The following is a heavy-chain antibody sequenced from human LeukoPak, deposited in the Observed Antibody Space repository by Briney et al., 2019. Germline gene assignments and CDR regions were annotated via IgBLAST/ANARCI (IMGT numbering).Heavy chain of an antibody. V-gene: IGHV1-69*01. CDR3: ARAYYGSGSIRYYFDY. J-gene: IGHJ4*02. D-gene: IGHD3-10*01. CDR2: ISPTFGTA. CDR1: GGTFSSYA. Sequence: SVKLSCTASGGTFSSYAISWVRQAPGQGLEWVAAISPTFGTASYAQKFQGRVTITADESTSTAYVELSSLRSEDTAVYYCARAYYGSGSIRYYFDYWGQGALVTVSS.